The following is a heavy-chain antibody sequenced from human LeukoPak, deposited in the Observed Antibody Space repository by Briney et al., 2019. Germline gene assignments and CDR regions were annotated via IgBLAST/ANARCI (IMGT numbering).Heavy chain of an antibody. CDR1: GYTFTNYH. CDR2: INPNNGDS. V-gene: IGHV1-8*03. J-gene: IGHJ4*02. CDR3: ARTTSFTASGYDD. Sequence: ASVKVSCKASGYTFTNYHINWVRQATVQGLERMGWINPNNGDSGFAQKFQGRVTITRDTAMTTAYMELSSLTSEDTAIYFCARTTSFTASGYDDWGQGTLVTVSS. D-gene: IGHD6-25*01.